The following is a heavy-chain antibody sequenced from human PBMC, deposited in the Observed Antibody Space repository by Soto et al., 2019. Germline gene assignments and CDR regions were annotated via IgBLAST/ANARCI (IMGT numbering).Heavy chain of an antibody. J-gene: IGHJ4*02. CDR2: ISLYSDGT. V-gene: IGHV1-18*01. CDR3: ARFVRHQLPTIDF. D-gene: IGHD2-2*01. CDR1: GYTFSNYG. Sequence: ASVKVSCKTSGYTFSNYGITWVRQAPGQPLEWLGWISLYSDGTNYAQKFQGRVTMTRDTSISTAYMELTSLRSEDTAVYYCARFVRHQLPTIDFWGQGTLVTVSS.